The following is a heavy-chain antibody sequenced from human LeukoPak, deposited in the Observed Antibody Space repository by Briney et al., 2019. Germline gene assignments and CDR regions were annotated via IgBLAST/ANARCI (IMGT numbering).Heavy chain of an antibody. Sequence: GGSLRLSCAASGFTFSSSAMNWVRQAPGKGLEWVSTISGSGDRTYYADSVKGRFTISRDNAKNSLYLQMSSLRVEDTAVYYCARERGYSSSCYTFWGQGTLVTVSS. CDR2: ISGSGDRT. J-gene: IGHJ4*02. D-gene: IGHD6-13*01. CDR3: ARERGYSSSCYTF. CDR1: GFTFSSSA. V-gene: IGHV3-23*01.